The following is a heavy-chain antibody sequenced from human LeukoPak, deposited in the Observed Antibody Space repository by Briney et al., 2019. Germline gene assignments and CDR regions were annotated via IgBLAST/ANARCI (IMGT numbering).Heavy chain of an antibody. D-gene: IGHD6-13*01. CDR3: AKGLSSSTWADFDY. CDR2: ISGSGDRT. V-gene: IGHV3-23*01. Sequence: AGGSLRLSCVASGFTFDSYAMSWVRQAPGKGLEWVSSISGSGDRTYYTDSVKGRFTISRDNSRNTVYLQMNSLRVEDTAIYYCAKGLSSSTWADFDYWGQGALVTVSS. CDR1: GFTFDSYA. J-gene: IGHJ4*02.